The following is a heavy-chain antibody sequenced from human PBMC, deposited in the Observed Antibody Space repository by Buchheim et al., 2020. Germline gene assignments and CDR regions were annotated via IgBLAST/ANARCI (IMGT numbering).Heavy chain of an antibody. Sequence: QLQLQESGPGLVKPSETLSLTCTVSGGSISSADYCWTWIRQSPGKGLEWIGYIYYSGSTYYNPSLQSRVSISVDTSKNQFSLRLSSVTAADTAVYSCARDVIDSTSSRHWYFDLWGRGTL. CDR2: IYYSGST. D-gene: IGHD6-6*01. J-gene: IGHJ2*01. V-gene: IGHV4-30-4*01. CDR3: ARDVIDSTSSRHWYFDL. CDR1: GGSISSADYC.